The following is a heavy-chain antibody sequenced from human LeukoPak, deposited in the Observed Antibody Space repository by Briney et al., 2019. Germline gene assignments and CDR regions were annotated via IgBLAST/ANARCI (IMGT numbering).Heavy chain of an antibody. V-gene: IGHV3-9*01. J-gene: IGHJ4*02. CDR1: GFTFDDYA. D-gene: IGHD6-19*01. CDR3: AKDRGLSSGLDN. Sequence: GGSLRLSCAASGFTFDDYAMHWVRQAPGKGLEWVSGISWNSGGIGYADSVRGRFTISRDNAKNSLYLQMNSLRAEDTAFYYCAKDRGLSSGLDNWGQGTLVTVSS. CDR2: ISWNSGGI.